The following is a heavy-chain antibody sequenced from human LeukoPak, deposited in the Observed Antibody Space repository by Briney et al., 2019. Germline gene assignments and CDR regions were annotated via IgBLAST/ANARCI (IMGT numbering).Heavy chain of an antibody. D-gene: IGHD6-6*01. CDR1: GGSISSYY. CDR2: IYYGGST. J-gene: IGHJ5*02. V-gene: IGHV4-59*12. CDR3: ARGIPGRIAARLRFDP. Sequence: SETLSLTCTVSGGSISSYYWSWIRQPPGKGLEWIGYIYYGGSTNYNPSLKSRVTISVDTSKNQFSLKLSSVTAADTAVYYCARGIPGRIAARLRFDPWGQGTLVTVSS.